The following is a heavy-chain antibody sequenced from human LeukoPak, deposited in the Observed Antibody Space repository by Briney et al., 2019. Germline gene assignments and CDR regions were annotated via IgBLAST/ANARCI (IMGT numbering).Heavy chain of an antibody. J-gene: IGHJ4*02. V-gene: IGHV3-7*01. Sequence: PGGSLRPSCAASGFTFSRYWMSWVRQAPGQGLEWVANIKQDGSEKYYVDSVKGRFTISRDNAKNSLYMQMNTLRAEDTAVYYCASPLGADILTGFYGWGQGTLVTVSS. CDR1: GFTFSRYW. D-gene: IGHD3-9*01. CDR3: ASPLGADILTGFYG. CDR2: IKQDGSEK.